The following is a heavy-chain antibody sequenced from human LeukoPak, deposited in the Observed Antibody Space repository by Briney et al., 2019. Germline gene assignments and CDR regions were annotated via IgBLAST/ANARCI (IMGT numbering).Heavy chain of an antibody. CDR1: GFTVSSNY. D-gene: IGHD1-26*01. CDR3: VKGGLSSHAFEI. Sequence: PGGSLRLSCAASGFTVSSNYMSWVRQAPGKGLEWVSVIYSGGSTDYAESVKGRVAISRDNSKTTLYLQMNSLRVEDTAIYYCVKGGLSSHAFEIWGQGTLVTVSS. V-gene: IGHV3-53*05. CDR2: IYSGGST. J-gene: IGHJ3*02.